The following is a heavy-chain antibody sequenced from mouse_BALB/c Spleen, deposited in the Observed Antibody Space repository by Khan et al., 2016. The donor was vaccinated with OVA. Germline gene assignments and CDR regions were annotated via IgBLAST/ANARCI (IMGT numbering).Heavy chain of an antibody. CDR1: GFNIKDYY. CDR3: ARSGYFAWFAY. Sequence: VQLQQSGAELVRPGALVKLSCKASGFNIKDYYLHWVKQRPEQGLEWIGWIDPENGETVYDPKFQDKASITDDTSYNTAYLQFSSLTSEDTAVHYCARSGYFAWFAYWGQGTLVTVSA. CDR2: IDPENGET. J-gene: IGHJ3*01. V-gene: IGHV14-1*02.